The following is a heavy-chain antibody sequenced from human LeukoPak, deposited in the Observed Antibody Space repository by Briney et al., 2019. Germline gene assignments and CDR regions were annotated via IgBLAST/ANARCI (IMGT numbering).Heavy chain of an antibody. D-gene: IGHD2-15*01. CDR3: VQGSDYFDY. J-gene: IGHJ4*02. V-gene: IGHV4-39*07. CDR1: GGSISSSRYY. CDR2: IYYSGST. Sequence: SETLSLTCTVSGGSISSSRYYWGWIRQPPGRGLEWIGSIYYSGSTYYNPSLKSRVTISLDTSKNQFSLKLSSVTAADTAVYYCVQGSDYFDYWGQGTLVTVSS.